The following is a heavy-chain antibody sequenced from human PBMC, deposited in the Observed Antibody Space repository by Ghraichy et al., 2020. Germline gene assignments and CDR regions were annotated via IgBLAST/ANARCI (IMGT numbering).Heavy chain of an antibody. V-gene: IGHV4-39*01. CDR3: ATRYYDFWSGYYGMDV. CDR2: IYYSGST. Sequence: SETLSLTCTVSGGSISSSSYYWGWIRQPPGKGLEWIGSIYYSGSTYYNPSLKSRVTISVDTSKNQFSLKLSSVTAADTAVYYCATRYYDFWSGYYGMDVWGQGTTVTVSS. D-gene: IGHD3-3*01. CDR1: GGSISSSSYY. J-gene: IGHJ6*02.